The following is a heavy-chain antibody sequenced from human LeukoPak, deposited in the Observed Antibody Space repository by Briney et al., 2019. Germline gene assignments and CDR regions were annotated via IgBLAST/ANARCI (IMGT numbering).Heavy chain of an antibody. CDR1: GFTFSNYA. V-gene: IGHV3-64*02. CDR3: ASRLCGMTSCYQFDN. CDR2: ISSDGGST. J-gene: IGHJ4*02. Sequence: GGSLRLSCVASGFTFSNYAMHWVRQAPGKGLEYVSAISSDGGSTYYADSVKGRFTISRDNSENTLYLQMGSLRTEDMAVYYCASRLCGMTSCYQFDNWGQGTLVTVSS. D-gene: IGHD2-2*01.